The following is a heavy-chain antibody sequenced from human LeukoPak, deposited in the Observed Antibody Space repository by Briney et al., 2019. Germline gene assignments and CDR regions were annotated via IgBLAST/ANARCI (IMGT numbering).Heavy chain of an antibody. CDR2: ISSSTTFI. Sequence: GGSLRLSCAASGFSFSSFSMNWVRQAPGKGLEWVSSISSSTTFIDYADSVKGRFTISRDNAKDSLYLQMNSLRAEDTAVYYCARGEPGFGGLPTVLDNWGQGALVTVSS. CDR3: ARGEPGFGGLPTVLDN. V-gene: IGHV3-21*01. J-gene: IGHJ4*02. D-gene: IGHD4-23*01. CDR1: GFSFSSFS.